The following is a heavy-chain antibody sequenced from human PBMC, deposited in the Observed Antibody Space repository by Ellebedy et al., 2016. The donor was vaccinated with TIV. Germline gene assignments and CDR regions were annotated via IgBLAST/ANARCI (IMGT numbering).Heavy chain of an antibody. CDR3: TKGGGDYYWAPRDY. Sequence: PGGSLRLSCVASGFTFSSYAMAWVRQVPGQGLEWVSAIWGSGARTYYADSVKGRFTISRDNSMDTLFLQMNSLRVEDTDLYCCTKGGGDYYWAPRDYWGQGTLATVSS. J-gene: IGHJ4*02. D-gene: IGHD2-21*01. CDR2: IWGSGART. V-gene: IGHV3-23*01. CDR1: GFTFSSYA.